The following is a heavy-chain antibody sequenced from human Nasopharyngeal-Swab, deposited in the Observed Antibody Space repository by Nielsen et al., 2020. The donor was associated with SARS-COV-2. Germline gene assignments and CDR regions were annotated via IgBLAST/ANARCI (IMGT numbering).Heavy chain of an antibody. Sequence: GESLKISCTASGFPFSDYYMSWVRQAPGKGPEWVSYIHSVSSFTDYADSVKGRFTISRDNDKNTLYLQMNSLRAEDTAVYYCARGRYNPYWGQGTLVTVAS. V-gene: IGHV3-11*06. J-gene: IGHJ4*02. CDR3: ARGRYNPY. D-gene: IGHD1-14*01. CDR1: GFPFSDYY. CDR2: IHSVSSFT.